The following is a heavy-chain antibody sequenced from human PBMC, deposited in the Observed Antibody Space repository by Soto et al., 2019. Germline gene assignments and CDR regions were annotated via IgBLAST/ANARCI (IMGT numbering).Heavy chain of an antibody. D-gene: IGHD3-3*01. Sequence: ESGGGVVQPGRSLRLSCAASGFTFSSYAMHWVRQAPGKGLEWVAVISYDGSNKYYADSVKGRFTISGGNSKNTRYLQMNSLRAEDTAVYYCARDKRDLRFLEWSYYFDYWGQGTLVTVSS. J-gene: IGHJ4*02. CDR3: ARDKRDLRFLEWSYYFDY. CDR1: GFTFSSYA. V-gene: IGHV3-30-3*01. CDR2: ISYDGSNK.